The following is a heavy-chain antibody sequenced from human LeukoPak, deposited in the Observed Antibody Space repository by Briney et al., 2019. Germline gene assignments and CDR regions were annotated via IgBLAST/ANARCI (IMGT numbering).Heavy chain of an antibody. Sequence: PGGSLRLSCAASGFSISSYAMNWVRQVPGKGLEWVSLISGCGDSTYYADSVKGRFTISRDNSKNTLYLQMNSLRAEDTAVYYCARGKYDSSGYRYYYYGMDVWGQGTTVTVSS. CDR3: ARGKYDSSGYRYYYYGMDV. CDR1: GFSISSYA. V-gene: IGHV3-23*01. J-gene: IGHJ6*02. CDR2: ISGCGDST. D-gene: IGHD3-22*01.